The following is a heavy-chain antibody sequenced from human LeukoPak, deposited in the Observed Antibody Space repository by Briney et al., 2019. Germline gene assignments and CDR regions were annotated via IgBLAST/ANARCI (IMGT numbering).Heavy chain of an antibody. V-gene: IGHV4-59*01. D-gene: IGHD3-10*01. Sequence: PSETLSLTCTVSGDSINNYYWSWIRQPPGKGLEWIGNINYSGSSNSNPSLKSRATISVDMSRKHFFLDLISVTAADTAVYYCARAVHYSGTSDQYTGGWYYFDYWGQGTLVTVSS. CDR3: ARAVHYSGTSDQYTGGWYYFDY. CDR2: INYSGSS. CDR1: GDSINNYY. J-gene: IGHJ4*02.